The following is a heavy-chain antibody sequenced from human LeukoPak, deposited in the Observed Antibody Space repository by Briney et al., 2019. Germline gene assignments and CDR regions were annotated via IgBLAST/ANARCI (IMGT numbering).Heavy chain of an antibody. CDR2: IYYSGST. D-gene: IGHD4-17*01. Sequence: SETLSLTCTVSGGSISSYYWSWIRPPPGKGLEWTGYIYYSGSTNYNPSLKSRVTISVDTSKTQFSLKLSSVTAADTAVYSCARYLSRDYGVGGFDIWGQGTMVTVSS. CDR1: GGSISSYY. V-gene: IGHV4-59*01. J-gene: IGHJ3*02. CDR3: ARYLSRDYGVGGFDI.